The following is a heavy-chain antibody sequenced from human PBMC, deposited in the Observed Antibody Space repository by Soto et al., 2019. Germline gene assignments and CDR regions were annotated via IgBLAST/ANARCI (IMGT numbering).Heavy chain of an antibody. Sequence: LRLSCAASGLTFSSYAMHWVRQALGKGLEWVAVISYDGSNKYYADSVKGRFTISRDNSKNTLYLQMNSLRAEDTAVYYCASPLGYVSSGYYRYYFDYWGQETLLTVCS. J-gene: IGHJ4*02. V-gene: IGHV3-30-3*01. CDR2: ISYDGSNK. CDR3: ASPLGYVSSGYYRYYFDY. D-gene: IGHD3-22*01. CDR1: GLTFSSYA.